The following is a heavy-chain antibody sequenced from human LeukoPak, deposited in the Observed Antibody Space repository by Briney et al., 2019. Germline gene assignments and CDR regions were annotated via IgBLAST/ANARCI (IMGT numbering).Heavy chain of an antibody. J-gene: IGHJ4*02. Sequence: GGSLRLSCAASGFTFSSYTMSWVRQAPGKGLEWVSYISSSSSIIYYADSVKGRFTISRDNATNSLYLQMTSLRVEDTAVYYCARDGSNFDYWGQGTVVTVSS. D-gene: IGHD5-12*01. CDR2: ISSSSSII. V-gene: IGHV3-48*01. CDR3: ARDGSNFDY. CDR1: GFTFSSYT.